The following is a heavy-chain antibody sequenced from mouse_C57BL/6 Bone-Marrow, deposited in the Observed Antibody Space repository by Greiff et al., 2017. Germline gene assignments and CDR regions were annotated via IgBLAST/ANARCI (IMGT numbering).Heavy chain of an antibody. Sequence: EVKLVESGGGLVQPGGSLSLSCAASGFTFTDYYMSWVRQPPGTALEWLGFIRNKANGYTTEYSASVKGRFTISRDNSQSILYLQMNALRAEDSATYYGARLGITTVVARYWYFDVWGTGTTVTVSS. CDR2: IRNKANGYTT. CDR1: GFTFTDYY. J-gene: IGHJ1*03. CDR3: ARLGITTVVARYWYFDV. V-gene: IGHV7-3*01. D-gene: IGHD1-1*01.